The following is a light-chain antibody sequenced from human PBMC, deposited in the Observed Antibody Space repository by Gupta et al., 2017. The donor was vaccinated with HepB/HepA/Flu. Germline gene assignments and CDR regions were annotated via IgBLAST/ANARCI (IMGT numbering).Light chain of an antibody. CDR1: QNLLFSDGNTF. CDR2: RVS. CDR3: VQWKPWPIS. Sequence: DAVLTQSPLSLPVTLGQSASISCRSSQNLLFSDGNTFLHWYQQRPGQSPRRLIYRVSNRVSAVPDRFSGSASGTDFTLKISRVVAEDLGVYYCVQWKPWPISFGASTKKEIK. J-gene: IGKJ4*01. V-gene: IGKV2-30*01.